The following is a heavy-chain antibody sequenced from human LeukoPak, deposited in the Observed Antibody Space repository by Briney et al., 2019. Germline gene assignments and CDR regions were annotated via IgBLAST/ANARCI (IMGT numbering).Heavy chain of an antibody. CDR2: ISPSGST. Sequence: SETLSLTCTVSGGSINGGNYYWTWLRQPAGKGLEWIGRISPSGSTNHNPSLTSRVTISVDTSKNQFSLKLNFVTAADTAVYYCTRGSIAYYYMDVWGKGTTVTISS. J-gene: IGHJ6*03. CDR3: TRGSIAYYYMDV. D-gene: IGHD3-22*01. V-gene: IGHV4-61*02. CDR1: GGSINGGNYY.